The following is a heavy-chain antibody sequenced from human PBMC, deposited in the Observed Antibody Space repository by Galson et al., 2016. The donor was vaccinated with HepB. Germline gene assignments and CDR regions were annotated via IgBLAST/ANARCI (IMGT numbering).Heavy chain of an antibody. CDR3: TTPTTGE. Sequence: SLRLSCAASGFTFTNAWMSWVRQAPGKGLEWVSRIKSKTDGGSIEYAAVVKGRFTISRDDSKNTLYLHMTSLRTDDTAMYYCTTPTTGEWGQGTLVTVS. J-gene: IGHJ4*02. V-gene: IGHV3-15*01. CDR1: GFTFTNAW. D-gene: IGHD3-16*01. CDR2: IKSKTDGGSI.